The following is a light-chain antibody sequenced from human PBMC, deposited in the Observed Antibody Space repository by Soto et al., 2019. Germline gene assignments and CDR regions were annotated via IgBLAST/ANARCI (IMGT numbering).Light chain of an antibody. CDR3: QQTHSTPWT. J-gene: IGKJ1*01. Sequence: DIQMTQSPSSLSASVGDRVTISCRASQTITTYLNWYQQKPGKAPQLLIYDASILQSGVPSRFTGSGSGTDFTLTISSLRPDDFATYHCQQTHSTPWTFGQGTKVELK. CDR2: DAS. V-gene: IGKV1-39*01. CDR1: QTITTY.